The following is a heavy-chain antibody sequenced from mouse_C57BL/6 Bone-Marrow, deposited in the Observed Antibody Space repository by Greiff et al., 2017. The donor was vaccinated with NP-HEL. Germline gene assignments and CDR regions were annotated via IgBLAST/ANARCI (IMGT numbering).Heavy chain of an antibody. V-gene: IGHV1-81*01. D-gene: IGHD2-5*01. CDR3: ARGGVHYSNFF. Sequence: VQLKESGAELARPGASVKLSCKASGYTFTSYGISWVKQRTGQGLEWIGEIYPRSGNTYYNEKFKGKATLTADKSSSTAYMELRSLTSEDSAVYFCARGGVHYSNFFWGQGTSVTVSS. CDR2: IYPRSGNT. J-gene: IGHJ4*01. CDR1: GYTFTSYG.